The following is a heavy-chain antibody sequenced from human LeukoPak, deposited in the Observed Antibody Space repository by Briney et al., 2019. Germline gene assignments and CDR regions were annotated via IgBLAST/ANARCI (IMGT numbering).Heavy chain of an antibody. CDR3: ARDWGEYQLLSLNYYYYMDV. J-gene: IGHJ6*03. Sequence: SVKVSCKASGGTFSSYTISWVRQAPGQGLEWMGRIIPILGIANYAQKFQGRVTITAYKSTRTASMELSSLRSEDTAVYYCARDWGEYQLLSLNYYYYMDVWGKGTTVTVSS. CDR1: GGTFSSYT. V-gene: IGHV1-69*10. CDR2: IIPILGIA. D-gene: IGHD2-2*01.